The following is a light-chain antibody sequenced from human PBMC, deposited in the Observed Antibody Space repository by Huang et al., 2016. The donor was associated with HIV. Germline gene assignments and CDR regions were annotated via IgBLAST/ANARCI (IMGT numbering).Light chain of an antibody. J-gene: IGKJ2*01. Sequence: EMVLTQSPDTLSVSPGERATLSCRASQGVSNNLAWYQQKPGQAPRLLIYAASSRVTVVPARFSGSGSETDFTLTIRSLQSEDVAVYFCQQYNDWPRTFGQGTNLEIK. CDR1: QGVSNN. V-gene: IGKV3-15*01. CDR2: AAS. CDR3: QQYNDWPRT.